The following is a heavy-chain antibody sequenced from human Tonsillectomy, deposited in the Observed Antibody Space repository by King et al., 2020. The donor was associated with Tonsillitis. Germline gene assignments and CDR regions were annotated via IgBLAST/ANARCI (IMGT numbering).Heavy chain of an antibody. CDR2: VSYDGSNK. V-gene: IGHV3-30*19. Sequence: VQLVESGGGVVQPGRSLRLACAASGFTFRNYGVHWVRQAPGKGLEWVAVVSYDGSNKKYADSVKGRFTISRDNSNNTLYLQMSSLRAEDTAVYYCTRERFYSSGWGMDNWGQGTLVTVSS. CDR1: GFTFRNYG. D-gene: IGHD6-19*01. CDR3: TRERFYSSGWGMDN. J-gene: IGHJ4*02.